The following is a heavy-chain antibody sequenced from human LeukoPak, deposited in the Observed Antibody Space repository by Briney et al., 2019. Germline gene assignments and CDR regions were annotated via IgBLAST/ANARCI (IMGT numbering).Heavy chain of an antibody. D-gene: IGHD4-11*01. CDR2: IYYSGST. J-gene: IGHJ6*02. Sequence: SETLSLTCTVSGGSISSYYWSWIRQPPGKGLEWIGYIYYSGSTNYNPSLKSRVTISVDTSKNQFSLKLSSVTAADTAVYYCARHNNYGGAYYYYGMDVWGQGTTVTVSS. CDR1: GGSISSYY. V-gene: IGHV4-59*08. CDR3: ARHNNYGGAYYYYGMDV.